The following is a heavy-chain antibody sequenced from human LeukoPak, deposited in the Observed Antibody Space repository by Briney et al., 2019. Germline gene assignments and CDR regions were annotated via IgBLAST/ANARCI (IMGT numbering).Heavy chain of an antibody. CDR1: GFTFKLYW. V-gene: IGHV3-74*01. CDR2: INDDGSST. J-gene: IGHJ5*02. D-gene: IGHD2-15*01. CDR3: VRGGASTWS. Sequence: GGSLRLSCAASGFTFKLYWMHWVRQAPGKGPVWVSRINDDGSSTSYADSVKGRFTISRDDAKNTLYLQMNSLRAEDTAVYYCVRGGASTWSWGQGTLVTVSS.